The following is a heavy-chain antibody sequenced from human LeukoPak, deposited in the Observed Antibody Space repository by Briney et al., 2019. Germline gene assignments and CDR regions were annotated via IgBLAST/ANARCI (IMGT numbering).Heavy chain of an antibody. CDR2: IYYSGST. J-gene: IGHJ4*02. D-gene: IGHD6-13*01. CDR3: ARTTGYSSSWLFDY. V-gene: IGHV4-39*01. CDR1: GGSLSSSSYY. Sequence: SETLSLTCTVSGGSLSSSSYYWGWIRQPPGKGLEWIGSIYYSGSTYYNPSLKSRVTISVDTSKNQFSLKLSSVTAADTAVYYCARTTGYSSSWLFDYWGQGTLVTVSS.